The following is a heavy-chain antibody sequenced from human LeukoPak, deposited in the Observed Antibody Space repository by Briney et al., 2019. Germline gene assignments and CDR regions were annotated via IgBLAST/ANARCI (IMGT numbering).Heavy chain of an antibody. Sequence: GGSLRLSCAASGFTFSSYWMSWVRQAPGKGLEWVANIKQDGSEKYYVDSVKGRFTISRDNAKNSLYLQMNSLRAEDTAVCYCAREGGSYTTSPFDYWGQGTLVTVSS. CDR2: IKQDGSEK. J-gene: IGHJ4*02. D-gene: IGHD1-26*01. CDR1: GFTFSSYW. CDR3: AREGGSYTTSPFDY. V-gene: IGHV3-7*01.